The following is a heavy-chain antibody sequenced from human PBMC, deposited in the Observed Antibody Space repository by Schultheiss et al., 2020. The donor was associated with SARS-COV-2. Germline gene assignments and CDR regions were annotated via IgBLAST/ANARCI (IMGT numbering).Heavy chain of an antibody. CDR2: IKSKTDGGTT. V-gene: IGHV3-15*01. CDR1: GVTFRSSA. Sequence: GGSLRLSCAASGVTFRSSAMTWVRQAPGKGLEWVGRIKSKTDGGTTDYAAPVKGRFTISRDDSKNTLYLQMNSLKTEDTAVYYCTTDAEYSSSSVIDYWGQGTLVTVSS. J-gene: IGHJ4*02. D-gene: IGHD6-6*01. CDR3: TTDAEYSSSSVIDY.